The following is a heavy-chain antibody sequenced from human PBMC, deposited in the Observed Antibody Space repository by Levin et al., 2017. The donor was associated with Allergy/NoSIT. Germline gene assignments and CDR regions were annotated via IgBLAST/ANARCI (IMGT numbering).Heavy chain of an antibody. J-gene: IGHJ4*02. CDR1: GFTFSSYA. V-gene: IGHV3-30-3*01. CDR3: ARSPYYYGSGSYSGVPNFDY. CDR2: ISYDGSNK. D-gene: IGHD3-10*01. Sequence: PGGSLRLSCAASGFTFSSYAMHWVRQAPGKGLEWVAVISYDGSNKYYADSVKGRFTISRDNSKNTLYLQMNSLRAEDTAVYYCARSPYYYGSGSYSGVPNFDYWGQGTLVTVSS.